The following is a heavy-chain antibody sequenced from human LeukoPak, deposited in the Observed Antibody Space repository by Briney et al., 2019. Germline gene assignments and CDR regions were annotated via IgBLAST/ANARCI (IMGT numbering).Heavy chain of an antibody. Sequence: PGRSLRLSCAASGFTFSNFGMHWVRQAPGKGLEWVAVISYDGKNEYYTDSVKGRFTISRDNAKNTLYLQMNSPRAEDTAVYYCAKQMAVDYFDYWGQGTLVTVSS. CDR3: AKQMAVDYFDY. CDR1: GFTFSNFG. V-gene: IGHV3-30*18. J-gene: IGHJ4*02. CDR2: ISYDGKNE. D-gene: IGHD5-24*01.